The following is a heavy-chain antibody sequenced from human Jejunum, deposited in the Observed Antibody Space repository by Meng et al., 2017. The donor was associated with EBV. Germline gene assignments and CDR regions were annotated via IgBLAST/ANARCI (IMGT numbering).Heavy chain of an antibody. D-gene: IGHD1-26*01. CDR2: YYNSGST. CDR3: ARQGPSGRTFDY. V-gene: IGHV4-39*01. J-gene: IGHJ4*02. Sequence: LLLQEPGQGLVTLSETLSLSWTVSGGSISSSSYYWSWIRQPPGKVLEWIGTYYNSGSTYYNPSLKSRVTISVDTSKNQFSLKLISVTAADTAAYYCARQGPSGRTFDYWGQGTLVTVSS. CDR1: GGSISSSSYY.